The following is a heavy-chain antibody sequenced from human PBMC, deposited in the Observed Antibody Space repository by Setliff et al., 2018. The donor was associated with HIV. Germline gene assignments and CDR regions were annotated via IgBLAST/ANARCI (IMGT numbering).Heavy chain of an antibody. J-gene: IGHJ6*04. CDR2: ISPSGHVI. V-gene: IGHV3-11*01. CDR3: ARDHVAAGLYMDV. Sequence: PGESLKISCAASGFSFSDHYMTWIRQAPGKGLECVSYISPSGHVIYYADSVKGRFTISRDNAKNFLYLQMSSLRAEETAVYYCARDHVAAGLYMDVWGKGTTVTVSS. D-gene: IGHD6-13*01. CDR1: GFSFSDHY.